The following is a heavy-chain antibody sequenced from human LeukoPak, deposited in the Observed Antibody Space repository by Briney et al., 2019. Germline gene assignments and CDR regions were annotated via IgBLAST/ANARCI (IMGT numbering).Heavy chain of an antibody. CDR2: ISAYNGNT. CDR1: GYTFTSYG. J-gene: IGHJ3*02. Sequence: GASVKVSCKASGYTFTSYGISWVRQAPGQGLDGMGWISAYNGNTNYAQKLQGRVTMTTDTYKSPAYMELRSLRSDDKAVYYCERGEYYPGAFDIWGQGTMVTVSS. D-gene: IGHD3-10*01. V-gene: IGHV1-18*01. CDR3: ERGEYYPGAFDI.